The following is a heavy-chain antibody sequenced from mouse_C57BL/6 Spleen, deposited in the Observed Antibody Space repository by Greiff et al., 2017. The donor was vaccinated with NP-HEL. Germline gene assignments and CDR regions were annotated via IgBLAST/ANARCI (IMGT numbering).Heavy chain of an antibody. CDR1: GFSLTSYG. V-gene: IGHV2-2*01. J-gene: IGHJ4*01. CDR2: IWSGGST. D-gene: IGHD1-1*01. CDR3: ARRKNYYGSSYYAMDY. Sequence: VQLQQSGPGLVQPSQSLSITCTVSGFSLTSYGVHWVRQSPGKGLEWLGVIWSGGSTDYNAAFISRLSISKDNSKSQVFFKMNSLQADDTAIYYCARRKNYYGSSYYAMDYWGQGTSVTVSS.